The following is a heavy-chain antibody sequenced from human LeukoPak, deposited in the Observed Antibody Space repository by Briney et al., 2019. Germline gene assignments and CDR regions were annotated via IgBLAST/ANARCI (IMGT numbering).Heavy chain of an antibody. CDR3: ARHLWFGEFDP. D-gene: IGHD3-10*01. V-gene: IGHV4-59*08. Sequence: SETLSLTCTVSGGSISSYYWSWIRQPPGKGLEWIGYIYYSGSTNYNPSLKSRVTISVDTSKNQFSLKLSSVTAADTAVYYCARHLWFGEFDPWVQGTLVTVSS. J-gene: IGHJ5*02. CDR1: GGSISSYY. CDR2: IYYSGST.